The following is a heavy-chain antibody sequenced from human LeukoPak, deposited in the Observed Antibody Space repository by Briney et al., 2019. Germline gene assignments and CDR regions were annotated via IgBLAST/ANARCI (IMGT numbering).Heavy chain of an antibody. V-gene: IGHV3-53*01. CDR3: AREAVTRNYFDY. CDR1: GFTVSSSY. CDR2: IYSGGST. J-gene: IGHJ4*02. D-gene: IGHD4-17*01. Sequence: PGGSLRLSCAASGFTVSSSYMSWVRQAPGKGLEWASVIYSGGSTYYADSVKGRFTISRDNSKNTLYLQMNSLRAEDTAVYYCAREAVTRNYFDYWGQGTLVTVSS.